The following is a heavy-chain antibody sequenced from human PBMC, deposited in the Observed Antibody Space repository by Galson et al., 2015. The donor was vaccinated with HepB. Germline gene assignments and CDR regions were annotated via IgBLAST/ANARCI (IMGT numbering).Heavy chain of an antibody. V-gene: IGHV3-73*01. CDR2: IRSKANSYAT. CDR3: VTAGFGRHY. Sequence: SLRLSCAASGFTFSGSAIHWVRQASGKGLEWIGRIRSKANSYATGYAASVKGRFTISRDDSKNTAYLQMNSLKIEDTAVYYCVTAGFGRHYWGQGTRVTVSS. CDR1: GFTFSGSA. D-gene: IGHD6-25*01. J-gene: IGHJ4*02.